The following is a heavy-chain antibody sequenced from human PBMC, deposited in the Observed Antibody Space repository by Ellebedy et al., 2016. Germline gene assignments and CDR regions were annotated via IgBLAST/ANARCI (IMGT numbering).Heavy chain of an antibody. CDR3: ARDLANYYDSSGYYLGY. CDR2: INPSGGST. J-gene: IGHJ4*02. Sequence: ASVKVSCXASGYTFTSYYMHWVRQAPGQGLEWMGIINPSGGSTSYAQKFQGRVTMTRDTSTSTVYMELSSLRSEDTAVYYCARDLANYYDSSGYYLGYWGQGTLVTVSS. D-gene: IGHD3-22*01. CDR1: GYTFTSYY. V-gene: IGHV1-46*01.